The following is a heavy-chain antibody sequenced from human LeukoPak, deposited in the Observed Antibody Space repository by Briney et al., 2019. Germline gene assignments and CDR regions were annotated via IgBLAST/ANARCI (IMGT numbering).Heavy chain of an antibody. V-gene: IGHV4-34*01. CDR2: INHSGST. Sequence: SETLSLTCAVYGGSFSGYYWSWIRQPPGKRLEWIGEINHSGSTNYNPSLKSRVTISVDTSKNQFSLKLSSVTAADTAVYYCARGRIGYGMDVWGKGTTVTVSS. D-gene: IGHD1-26*01. CDR1: GGSFSGYY. J-gene: IGHJ6*04. CDR3: ARGRIGYGMDV.